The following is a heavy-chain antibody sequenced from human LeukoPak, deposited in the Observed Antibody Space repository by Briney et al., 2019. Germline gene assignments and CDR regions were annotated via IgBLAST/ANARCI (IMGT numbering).Heavy chain of an antibody. J-gene: IGHJ3*02. CDR1: GYTFTSYG. CDR3: ARAPRAAAMFGNAFDI. V-gene: IGHV1-18*01. Sequence: ASVKVSCKASGYTFTSYGISWVRQAPGQGLEWMGWISAYNGNTNYAQKLQGRGTMTTDTSTRTAYMELRSLRSDDTAVYYCARAPRAAAMFGNAFDIWGQGTMVTVSS. D-gene: IGHD2-2*01. CDR2: ISAYNGNT.